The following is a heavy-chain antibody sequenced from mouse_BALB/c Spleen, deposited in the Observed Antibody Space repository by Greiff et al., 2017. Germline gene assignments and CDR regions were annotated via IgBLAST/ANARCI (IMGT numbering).Heavy chain of an antibody. J-gene: IGHJ4*01. D-gene: IGHD1-1*01. CDR3: AFTTVVEDYAMDY. V-gene: IGHV14-3*02. Sequence: EVQLQQSGAELVKPGASVKLSCTASGFNIKDTYMHWVKQRPEQGLEWIGRIDPANGNTKYDPKFQGKATITADTSSNTAYLQLSSLTSEDTAVYYCAFTTVVEDYAMDYWGQGTSVTVSS. CDR2: IDPANGNT. CDR1: GFNIKDTY.